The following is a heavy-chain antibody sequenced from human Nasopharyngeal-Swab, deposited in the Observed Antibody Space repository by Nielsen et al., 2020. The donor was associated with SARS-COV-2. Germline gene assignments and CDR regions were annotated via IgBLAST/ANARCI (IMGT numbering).Heavy chain of an antibody. CDR2: ISSSSSYI. CDR3: ARAYDLWFGEQGDFDP. D-gene: IGHD3-10*01. J-gene: IGHJ5*02. V-gene: IGHV3-21*01. Sequence: GGSLRLSCAASGFTFSSYSINWVRQAPGKGLEWVSSISSSSSYIYYADSVKGRFTISRDNAKNSLYLQMNSLRAEDTAVYYCARAYDLWFGEQGDFDPWGQGTLVTVSS. CDR1: GFTFSSYS.